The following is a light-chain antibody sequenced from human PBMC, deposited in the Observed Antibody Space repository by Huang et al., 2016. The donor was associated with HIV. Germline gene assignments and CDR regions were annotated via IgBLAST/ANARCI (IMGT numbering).Light chain of an antibody. J-gene: IGKJ2*01. V-gene: IGKV3-15*01. CDR3: QQYNNWPPYT. Sequence: EIVMTQSPATLSVSPGERATLSCRASQSITTNLAWYQQKPGQAPRLLIYGASNRDSVIPARFSGSGSGTEFTLTISILQSEDFALYYCQQYNNWPPYTFGQGTKLEIK. CDR2: GAS. CDR1: QSITTN.